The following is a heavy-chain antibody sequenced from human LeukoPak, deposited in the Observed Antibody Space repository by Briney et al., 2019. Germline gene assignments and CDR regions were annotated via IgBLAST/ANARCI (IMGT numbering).Heavy chain of an antibody. J-gene: IGHJ6*02. V-gene: IGHV3-11*04. Sequence: PGGSLRLSCAASGFTLSDSYMSWIRQAPGKGLEWISYISSSGSTIYYADSVKGRFTISRDNAKNSLYLQMNSLRAEDTAVYYCARGSGGRPPLDSTYYYYGMDVWGQGTTVTVSS. CDR2: ISSSGSTI. CDR3: ARGSGGRPPLDSTYYYYGMDV. D-gene: IGHD2-15*01. CDR1: GFTLSDSY.